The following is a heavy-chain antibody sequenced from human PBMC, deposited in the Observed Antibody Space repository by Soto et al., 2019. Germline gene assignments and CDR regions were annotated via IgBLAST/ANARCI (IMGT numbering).Heavy chain of an antibody. J-gene: IGHJ4*02. Sequence: PGGALRLPCAAFGFTFSTYSMNRVRQAPRKGLEWVSYISSSSSTILYTDSVKGRFTVSRDNAKNSLYLQMNSLRAGDTAVYYCARVLQGYSGFEDYFDYWGQGALVTVSS. CDR1: GFTFSTYS. V-gene: IGHV3-48*01. CDR3: ARVLQGYSGFEDYFDY. CDR2: ISSSSSTI. D-gene: IGHD5-12*01.